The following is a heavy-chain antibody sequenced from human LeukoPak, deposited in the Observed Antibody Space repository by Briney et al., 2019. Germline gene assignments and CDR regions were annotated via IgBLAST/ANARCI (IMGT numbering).Heavy chain of an antibody. J-gene: IGHJ4*02. CDR3: AKYYYDISGPIRLIDY. CDR1: GFNFSSYA. Sequence: PGGSLRLSCAASGFNFSSYALGWVRQAPGQGLAWVSVISGSGDHTYYADSVKGRFTISRDNSKNTLYLQMNSLRAEDTAVYFCAKYYYDISGPIRLIDYWGQGTLVTVSS. D-gene: IGHD3-22*01. CDR2: ISGSGDHT. V-gene: IGHV3-23*01.